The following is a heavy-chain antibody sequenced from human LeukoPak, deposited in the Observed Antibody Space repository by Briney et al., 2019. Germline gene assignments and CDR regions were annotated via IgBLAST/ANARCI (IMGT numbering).Heavy chain of an antibody. CDR1: GYTFRDFA. J-gene: IGHJ4*02. D-gene: IGHD3-3*01. Sequence: ASVKVSCKASGYTFRDFAISWVRQAPGQGLEWMGWITTYNGNTNYIQKLQGRVTMTTDTSTSTAYMELRSLRSDDTAVYYCARGPYYDSWSGAGYWGQGTLVTVSS. CDR3: ARGPYYDSWSGAGY. V-gene: IGHV1-18*01. CDR2: ITTYNGNT.